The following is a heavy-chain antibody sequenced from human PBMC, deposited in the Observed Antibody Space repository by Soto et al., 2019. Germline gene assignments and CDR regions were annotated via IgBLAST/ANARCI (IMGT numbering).Heavy chain of an antibody. Sequence: PGGSLRLSCAASGFTFSDYYMSWIRQAPGKGLEWVSYISSSSSYTNYADSVKGRFTISRDNAKNSLYLQMNSLRAEDTAVYYCARTLFGDYVRRDLDYWGQGTLVTVSS. CDR1: GFTFSDYY. CDR3: ARTLFGDYVRRDLDY. CDR2: ISSSSSYT. D-gene: IGHD4-17*01. J-gene: IGHJ4*02. V-gene: IGHV3-11*06.